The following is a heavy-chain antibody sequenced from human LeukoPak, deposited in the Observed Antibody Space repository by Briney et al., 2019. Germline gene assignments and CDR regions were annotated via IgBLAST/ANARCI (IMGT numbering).Heavy chain of an antibody. CDR1: GGSISTYY. CDR2: ISASGGT. D-gene: IGHD6-19*01. J-gene: IGHJ5*02. CDR3: ARSPHNSAWYDKWFDP. Sequence: TETLSLTCTVSGGSISTYYWSWIRQSPGKGLEWIADISASGGTNYNPSLESRVTVSIDSSKNQFSLKLSSVTAADTAVFYCARSPHNSAWYDKWFDPWGQGTLVTVYS. V-gene: IGHV4-4*08.